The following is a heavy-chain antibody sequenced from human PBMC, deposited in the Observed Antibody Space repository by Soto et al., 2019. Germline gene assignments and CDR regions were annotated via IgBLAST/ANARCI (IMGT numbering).Heavy chain of an antibody. D-gene: IGHD6-13*01. CDR1: GGTFSSYT. J-gene: IGHJ4*02. CDR3: ARMMAAATFDY. V-gene: IGHV1-69*02. CDR2: IIPILGIA. Sequence: QVQLVQSGAEVKKPGSSVKVSCKASGGTFSSYTISWVRQAHGHGLEWMGRIIPILGIANYAQKFQGRVTITADKSTSTAYMELSSLRSEDTYVYYCARMMAAATFDYWGQGTLVTVSS.